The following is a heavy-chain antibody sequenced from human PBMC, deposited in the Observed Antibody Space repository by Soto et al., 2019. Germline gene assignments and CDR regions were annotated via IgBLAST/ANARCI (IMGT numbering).Heavy chain of an antibody. CDR1: GDSVSSNSAA. V-gene: IGHV6-1*01. D-gene: IGHD6-13*01. CDR3: AREGGAAAGNRLVLDAFDI. J-gene: IGHJ3*02. Sequence: NPSETLSLTCAISGDSVSSNSAAWNWIRQSPSRGLEWLGRTYYRSKWYNDYAVSVKSRITIDPDTSKNQFSLQLNSVTPEDTAVYYCAREGGAAAGNRLVLDAFDIWGQGTMVTVSS. CDR2: TYYRSKWYN.